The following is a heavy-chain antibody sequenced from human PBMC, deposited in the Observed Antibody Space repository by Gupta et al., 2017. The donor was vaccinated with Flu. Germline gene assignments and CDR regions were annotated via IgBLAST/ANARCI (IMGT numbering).Heavy chain of an antibody. D-gene: IGHD5-12*01. V-gene: IGHV4-38-2*02. Sequence: QVQLQESGPGLVKPSETLSLTCAVSGYSISSGYYWGWIRQPPGKGLEWIGSIYHSGSTYYNPSLKSRVTISVDTSKNQFSLKLSSVTAADTAVYYCAIENGYDLLYAFDIWGQGTMVTVSS. CDR2: IYHSGST. J-gene: IGHJ3*02. CDR3: AIENGYDLLYAFDI. CDR1: GYSISSGYY.